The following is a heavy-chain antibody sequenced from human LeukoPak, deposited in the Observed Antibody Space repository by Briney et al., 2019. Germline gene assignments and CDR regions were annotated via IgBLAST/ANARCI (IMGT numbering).Heavy chain of an antibody. Sequence: GASVKVSCKASGYTFTSYDINWVRQATGQGLEWMGWMNPNSGNTGYAQKFQGRVTMTRNTSISTAYMELSSLRSVDTAVYYCARAIYGSTGYYMDVWGKGTTVTVSS. CDR1: GYTFTSYD. D-gene: IGHD3-3*01. V-gene: IGHV1-8*01. CDR3: ARAIYGSTGYYMDV. J-gene: IGHJ6*03. CDR2: MNPNSGNT.